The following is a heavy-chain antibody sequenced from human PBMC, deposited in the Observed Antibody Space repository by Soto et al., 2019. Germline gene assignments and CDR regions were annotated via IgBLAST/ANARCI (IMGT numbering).Heavy chain of an antibody. Sequence: GWSLRLSCAASGFTFSSYWMSWVRQSPWKGLEWVANIKQDGSEKYYVDSVKGRFTISRDNAKNSMYLQLNSLTPEDTAVYYCARDPMVRGVHTYNWFDPWGQGTLVTVSS. V-gene: IGHV3-7*01. CDR2: IKQDGSEK. D-gene: IGHD3-10*01. CDR1: GFTFSSYW. CDR3: ARDPMVRGVHTYNWFDP. J-gene: IGHJ5*02.